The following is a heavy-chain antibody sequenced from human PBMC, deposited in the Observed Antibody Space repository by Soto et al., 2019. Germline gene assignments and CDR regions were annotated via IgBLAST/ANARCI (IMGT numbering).Heavy chain of an antibody. D-gene: IGHD1-1*01. CDR1: GYTFTSYA. V-gene: IGHV1-3*01. CDR2: INAGNGNT. J-gene: IGHJ5*02. Sequence: VKFSCKASGYTFTSYAMHWVRQAPGQRLEWMGWINAGNGNTKYSQKFQGRVTITRDTSASTAYMELSSLRSEDTAVYYCARDSGTTGTTGFDPWGQGTLVTVSS. CDR3: ARDSGTTGTTGFDP.